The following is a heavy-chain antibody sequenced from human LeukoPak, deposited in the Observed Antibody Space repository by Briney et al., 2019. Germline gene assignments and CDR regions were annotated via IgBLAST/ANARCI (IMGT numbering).Heavy chain of an antibody. CDR2: ISSSSSYI. V-gene: IGHV3-21*01. CDR1: GFTFSSYS. CDR3: ARVGLWEYYFDY. D-gene: IGHD1-26*01. J-gene: IGHJ4*02. Sequence: PGGSLRLSCAASGFTFSSYSMNWVRQAPGKGLEWVSSISSSSSYIYYADSVKGRFTISRDNAENSLYLQMNSLRAEDTAVYYCARVGLWEYYFDYWGQGTLVTVSS.